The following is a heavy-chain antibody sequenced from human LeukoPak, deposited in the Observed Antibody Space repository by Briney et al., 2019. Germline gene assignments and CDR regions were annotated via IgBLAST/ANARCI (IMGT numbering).Heavy chain of an antibody. CDR3: VRGLVGPDY. Sequence: GGSLRLSCAASGFTFSSYWMHWVRQAPGKGLMWVSRINNDGRGTVYADSVEGRFTISRDNAKNTVYLQMNSLRADDTAVYYCVRGLVGPDYWGQGTQVTVSS. D-gene: IGHD1-26*01. CDR1: GFTFSSYW. V-gene: IGHV3-74*01. J-gene: IGHJ4*02. CDR2: INNDGRGT.